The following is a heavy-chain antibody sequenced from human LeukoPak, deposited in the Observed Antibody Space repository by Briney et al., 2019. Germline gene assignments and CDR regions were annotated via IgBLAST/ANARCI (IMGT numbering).Heavy chain of an antibody. CDR2: ISYSGST. D-gene: IGHD3-22*01. Sequence: SETLSLTCAVYGGSFSAYYWSWIRQHPGKGLEWIGYISYSGSTYYNPSLKSRVTISVDTSKNQFSLKLSSVTAADTAVYYCARGGSGSYYDSNDYYDYWGQGTLVTVSS. CDR1: GGSFSAYY. J-gene: IGHJ4*02. CDR3: ARGGSGSYYDSNDYYDY. V-gene: IGHV4-31*11.